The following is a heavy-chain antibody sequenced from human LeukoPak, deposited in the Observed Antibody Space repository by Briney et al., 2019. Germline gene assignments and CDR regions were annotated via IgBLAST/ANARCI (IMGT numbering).Heavy chain of an antibody. CDR1: GFTFSSYG. D-gene: IGHD4-17*01. J-gene: IGHJ1*01. Sequence: PGGSLRLSCAASGFTFSSYGMHWVRQAPGKGLEWVAVISYDGSNKYYADSVKGRFTISRDNSKNTLYLQMNSLRAEDTAVYYCAKDPGDYRPNFQHWGQGTLVTVSS. CDR3: AKDPGDYRPNFQH. CDR2: ISYDGSNK. V-gene: IGHV3-30*18.